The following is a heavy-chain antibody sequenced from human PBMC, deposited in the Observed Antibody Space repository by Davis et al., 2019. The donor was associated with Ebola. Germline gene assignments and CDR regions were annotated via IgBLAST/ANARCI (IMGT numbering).Heavy chain of an antibody. CDR2: INAGNGNT. V-gene: IGHV1-3*01. J-gene: IGHJ5*02. CDR3: ARVYPIISGWYIWFDP. Sequence: ASVKVSCKASGYTFTSYAMHWVRQAPGQRLEWMGWINAGNGNTKYSQKFQGRVTMTRNTSIRTAYMELSSLRSEDTAVYYCARVYPIISGWYIWFDPWGQGTLVTVSS. CDR1: GYTFTSYA. D-gene: IGHD6-19*01.